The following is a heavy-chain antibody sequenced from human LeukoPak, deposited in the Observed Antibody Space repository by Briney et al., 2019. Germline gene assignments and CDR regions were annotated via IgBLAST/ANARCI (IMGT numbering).Heavy chain of an antibody. D-gene: IGHD4-17*01. CDR3: ARADSYGDSDWFDP. CDR1: GFTFSSYA. V-gene: IGHV3-21*01. CDR2: ISSSSSYI. J-gene: IGHJ5*02. Sequence: GGSLRLSCAASGFTFSSYAMSWVRQAPGKGLEWVSSISSSSSYIYYADSVKGRFTISRDNAKNSLYLQMNSLRAEDTAVYYCARADSYGDSDWFDPWGQGTLVTVSS.